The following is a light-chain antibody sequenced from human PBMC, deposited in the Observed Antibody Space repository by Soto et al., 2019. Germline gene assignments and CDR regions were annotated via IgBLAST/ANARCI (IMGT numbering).Light chain of an antibody. CDR1: QSVSSSS. Sequence: EIVLTQSPGTLSLSPGERATLSCRASQSVSSSSLAWYQQKPGQAPRLLIYGASSRATGIPDRFSGSGSGTDFTLTISRLEPEDFAVYYCQQSGSSPTFGQGTKVEIK. V-gene: IGKV3-20*01. CDR2: GAS. J-gene: IGKJ1*01. CDR3: QQSGSSPT.